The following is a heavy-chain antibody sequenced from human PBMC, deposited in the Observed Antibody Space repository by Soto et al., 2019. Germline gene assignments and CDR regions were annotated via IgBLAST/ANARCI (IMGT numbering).Heavy chain of an antibody. J-gene: IGHJ5*02. V-gene: IGHV1-69*13. CDR1: GGTFSSYA. D-gene: IGHD3-22*01. CDR2: IIPIFGTA. CDR3: ARNYYDSSGYYYEVSWFDP. Sequence: SVKVSCKASGGTFSSYAISWVRQAPGQGLEWMGGIIPIFGTANYAQKFQGRVTITADESTSTAYMEPSSLRSEDTAVYYCARNYYDSSGYYYEVSWFDPWGQGTLVTVSS.